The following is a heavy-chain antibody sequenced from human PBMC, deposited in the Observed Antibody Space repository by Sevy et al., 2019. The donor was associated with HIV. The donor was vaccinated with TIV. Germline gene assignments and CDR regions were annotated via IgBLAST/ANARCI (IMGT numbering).Heavy chain of an antibody. CDR1: GYIFSDYN. Sequence: ASVKVSCKTTGYIFSDYNMHWVRQAPGQGLEWMALINPNSGVTIYAHNFRGRVSVTRDTSMSTAYMELSGLTSDDTAAYYCVREDINAPRTRMSFDLWGQGTMVTVSS. V-gene: IGHV1-2*06. CDR3: VREDINAPRTRMSFDL. J-gene: IGHJ3*01. D-gene: IGHD2-8*01. CDR2: INPNSGVT.